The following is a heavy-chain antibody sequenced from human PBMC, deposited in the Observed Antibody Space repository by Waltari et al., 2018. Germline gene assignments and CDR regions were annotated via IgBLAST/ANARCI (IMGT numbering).Heavy chain of an antibody. CDR2: VHRSGRT. CDR1: DDSTRASFW. V-gene: IGHV4-4*02. Sequence: QLQLRESGPGLVNPSGTLSPTCAVFDDSTRASFWWSWVSPPTGKGREWIGQVHRSGRTNYNPPFASRVTNSLDASINQFSIKLTSAAAADTTISYCARDRGRVLYLESWARGALITVSP. D-gene: IGHD2-15*01. J-gene: IGHJ2*01. CDR3: ARDRGRVLYLES.